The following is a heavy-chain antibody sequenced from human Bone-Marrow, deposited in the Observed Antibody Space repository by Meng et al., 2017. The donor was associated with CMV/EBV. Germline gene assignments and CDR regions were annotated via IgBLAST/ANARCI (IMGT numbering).Heavy chain of an antibody. Sequence: GESLKISCAASGFTFSDYYMSWIRQAPGKGLEWVSYISSSGSTIYYADSVKGRFTISRDNAKNSLYLQMNSLRAEDTAVYYCTRLIESGYSYGPDDYYYGMDVWGQGTTVTVSS. CDR3: TRLIESGYSYGPDDYYYGMDV. J-gene: IGHJ6*02. D-gene: IGHD5-18*01. V-gene: IGHV3-11*01. CDR1: GFTFSDYY. CDR2: ISSSGSTI.